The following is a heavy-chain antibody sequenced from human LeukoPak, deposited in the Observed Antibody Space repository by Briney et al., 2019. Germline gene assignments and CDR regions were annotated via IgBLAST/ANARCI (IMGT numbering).Heavy chain of an antibody. CDR2: LYHGGST. CDR3: ARGIATALFDY. Sequence: SETLSLTCTVSGGSISSYYWSWIRQPPGKGLEWIGTLYHGGSTFYNPSLKSRVTISVDTSKNQFSLKLTSVTTADTAVYYCARGIATALFDYWGQGTLVTVSS. CDR1: GGSISSYY. D-gene: IGHD6-13*01. V-gene: IGHV4-59*08. J-gene: IGHJ4*02.